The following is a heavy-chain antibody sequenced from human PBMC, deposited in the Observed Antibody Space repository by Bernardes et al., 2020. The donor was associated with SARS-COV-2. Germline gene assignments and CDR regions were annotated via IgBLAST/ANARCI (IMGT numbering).Heavy chain of an antibody. J-gene: IGHJ6*02. CDR2: IKQDGTEK. Sequence: GGSLRLSCAASGFTFSNYWMTWVRQAPGKGLEWVANIKQDGTEKYYVDSVKGRFTISRDNAKNSLYLQMNSLRAEDTAVYYCARYTDQERNLDWLFHSHSYCDYGMDVWGQGTTVTVSS. D-gene: IGHD3-9*01. V-gene: IGHV3-7*03. CDR1: GFTFSNYW. CDR3: ARYTDQERNLDWLFHSHSYCDYGMDV.